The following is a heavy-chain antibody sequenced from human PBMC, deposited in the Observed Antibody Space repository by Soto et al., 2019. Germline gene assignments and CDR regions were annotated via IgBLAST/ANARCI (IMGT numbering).Heavy chain of an antibody. Sequence: SETLSLTCTVSGGSISSSSYYWGWIRQPPGKGLEWIGSIYYSGSTYYNPSLKSRVTISVDTSKNQFSLKLSSVTAADTAVYYCARHLTGKVTSALFDYWGQGTLVTVSS. CDR2: IYYSGST. CDR3: ARHLTGKVTSALFDY. D-gene: IGHD1-26*01. CDR1: GGSISSSSYY. J-gene: IGHJ4*02. V-gene: IGHV4-39*01.